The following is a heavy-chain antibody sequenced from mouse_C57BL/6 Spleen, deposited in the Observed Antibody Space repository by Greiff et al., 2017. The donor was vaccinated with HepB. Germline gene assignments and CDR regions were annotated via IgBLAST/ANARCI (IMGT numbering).Heavy chain of an antibody. CDR2: IDPSDSYT. V-gene: IGHV1-50*01. D-gene: IGHD2-2*01. J-gene: IGHJ4*01. Sequence: QVQLQQPGAELVKPGASVKLSRKASGYTFTSYWMQWVKQRPGQGLEWIGEIDPSDSYTNYNQKFKGKATLTVDTSSSTAYMQLSSLTSEDSAVYYCARSGGYRQEVYYAMDYWGQGTSVTVSS. CDR3: ARSGGYRQEVYYAMDY. CDR1: GYTFTSYW.